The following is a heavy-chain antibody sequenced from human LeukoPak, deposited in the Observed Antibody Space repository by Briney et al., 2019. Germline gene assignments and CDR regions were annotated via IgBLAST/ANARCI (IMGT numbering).Heavy chain of an antibody. CDR3: AVGGRYSYGYSNYFDF. V-gene: IGHV1-69*05. Sequence: SVKVSCKASGGTFSSYAISWVRQAPGQGLGWMGGIIPIFGTANYAQKFQGRLTMTRDMSTSTVYMELSSLRSEDTAVYYCAVGGRYSYGYSNYFDFWGQGTLVTVSS. CDR2: IIPIFGTA. J-gene: IGHJ4*02. CDR1: GGTFSSYA. D-gene: IGHD5-18*01.